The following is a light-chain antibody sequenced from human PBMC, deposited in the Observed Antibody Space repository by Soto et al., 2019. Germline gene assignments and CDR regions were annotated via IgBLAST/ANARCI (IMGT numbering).Light chain of an antibody. J-gene: IGKJ1*01. CDR3: ERGDTSWP. V-gene: IGKV1-5*01. CDR2: NAS. Sequence: HMNLSPSTLSASVGDIGTVTCRASQNIERWLAWYQQKPGKPPKLLILNASTLGRGVPSRFSGSGSGTEFTLTISGLQDDDFATYCCERGDTSWPFGQGTKVDIK. CDR1: QNIERW.